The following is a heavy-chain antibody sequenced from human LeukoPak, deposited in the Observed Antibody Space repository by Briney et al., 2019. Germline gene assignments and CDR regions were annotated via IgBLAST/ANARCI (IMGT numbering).Heavy chain of an antibody. V-gene: IGHV4-59*01. CDR2: IYYTGNT. CDR1: GGSISGYY. D-gene: IGHD6-13*01. J-gene: IGHJ5*02. Sequence: SETLSLTCTVSGGSISGYYWSCIRQPPGKGLEWIGLIYYTGNTHYNPSLKSRVTISVVTSKNQFSLKLTSVTAADTAVYYCARYAAAAGPNWFDPWGQGTLVTVSS. CDR3: ARYAAAAGPNWFDP.